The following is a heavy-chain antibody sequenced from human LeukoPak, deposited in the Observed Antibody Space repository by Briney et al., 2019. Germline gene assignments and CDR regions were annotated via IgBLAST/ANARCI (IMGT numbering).Heavy chain of an antibody. CDR1: GGSISSYY. D-gene: IGHD6-19*01. V-gene: IGHV4-4*07. CDR2: IYTSGST. J-gene: IGHJ6*03. CDR3: GRRRTAVAGYYYYYYMDV. Sequence: SETLSLTCTVSGGSISSYYWSWIRQPAGKGLEWIGRIYTSGSTNYNPSLKSRVTMSVDTSKNQFSLKLSSVTAADTAVYYCGRRRTAVAGYYYYYYMDVWGKGTTVTVSS.